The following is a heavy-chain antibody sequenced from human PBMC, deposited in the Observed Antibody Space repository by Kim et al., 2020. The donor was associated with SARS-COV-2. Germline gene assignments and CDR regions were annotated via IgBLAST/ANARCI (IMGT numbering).Heavy chain of an antibody. V-gene: IGHV3-30*02. J-gene: IGHJ5*02. Sequence: DSGQGRFTMSRDNSNNTLYLQMNSLRAEDTAVYYCAKDLAGVQLWLSGFDPWGQGTLVTVSS. CDR3: AKDLAGVQLWLSGFDP. D-gene: IGHD5-18*01.